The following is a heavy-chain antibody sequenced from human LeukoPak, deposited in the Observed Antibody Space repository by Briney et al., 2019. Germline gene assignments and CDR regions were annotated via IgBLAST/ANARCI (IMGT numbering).Heavy chain of an antibody. CDR3: ARLVGATNAFDI. CDR2: INPNSGGT. V-gene: IGHV1-2*02. J-gene: IGHJ3*02. CDR1: GYTFTGYY. D-gene: IGHD1-26*01. Sequence: ASVKVSCKASGYTFTGYYMHWVRQAPGQGLEWMGWINPNSGGTNYAQKFQGRVTMTRDTSISTAYMELSRLRSDDTAVYCCARLVGATNAFDIWGQGTMVTVSS.